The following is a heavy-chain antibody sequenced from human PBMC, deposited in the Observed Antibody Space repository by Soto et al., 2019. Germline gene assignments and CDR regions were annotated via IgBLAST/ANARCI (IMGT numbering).Heavy chain of an antibody. D-gene: IGHD4-17*01. J-gene: IGHJ6*02. V-gene: IGHV4-4*02. CDR1: GGSISSSNL. CDR3: ARDTTVTTLYYYYYGMDV. CDR2: IYHSGST. Sequence: PSETLSLTCAVSGGSISSSNLWSWVRQPPGKGLEWIGEIYHSGSTNYNPSLKSRVTISVDKSKNQFSLKLSSVTAADTAVYYCARDTTVTTLYYYYYGMDVWGQGTTVTVSS.